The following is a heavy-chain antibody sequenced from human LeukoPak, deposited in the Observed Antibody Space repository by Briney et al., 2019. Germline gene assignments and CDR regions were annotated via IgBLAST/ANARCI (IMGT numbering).Heavy chain of an antibody. CDR1: GYTFTGDF. CDR2: INPNSGDT. Sequence: ASVKVSCKAFGYTFTGDFMHWVRRAPGQGLEWMGWINPNSGDTNYADKFQGRVTMTRDRSISTAYMDLSGLTSDDTAVYYCVRRGDGYVYDYWGQGTLVAVSS. J-gene: IGHJ4*02. D-gene: IGHD5-12*01. V-gene: IGHV1-2*02. CDR3: VRRGDGYVYDY.